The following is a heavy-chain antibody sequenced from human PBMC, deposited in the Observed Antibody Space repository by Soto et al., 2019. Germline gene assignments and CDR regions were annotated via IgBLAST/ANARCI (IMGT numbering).Heavy chain of an antibody. J-gene: IGHJ2*01. D-gene: IGHD3-10*01. Sequence: QVQLQQWGAGLVQPSETLTLIYAVYGGSFSGYYWSWIRQPPGKGLEWIGEINHSGSTNYNPSLKSRVTISVDTSKNQFSLKLSSVTAADTAVYYSARHHRITMVRGVRYWYFDLWGRGTLVTVSS. CDR3: ARHHRITMVRGVRYWYFDL. CDR1: GGSFSGYY. CDR2: INHSGST. V-gene: IGHV4-34*01.